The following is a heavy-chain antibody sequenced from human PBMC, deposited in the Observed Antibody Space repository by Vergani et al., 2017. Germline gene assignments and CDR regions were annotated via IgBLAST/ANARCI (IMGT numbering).Heavy chain of an antibody. J-gene: IGHJ4*02. CDR2: INPIDSKI. CDR3: TGHVPCGDGACLHFDQ. V-gene: IGHV5-51*01. D-gene: IGHD2-21*01. Sequence: EVMLVQSGAEVKKPGESLKISCKYSESSFISNEIAWVRQMSGKGLQWMGNINPIDSKIAYSPSFQGQAIMSLDKSITTAYLQWRSLKASDTAIYYCTGHVPCGDGACLHFDQWGQGTQVTISS. CDR1: ESSFISNE.